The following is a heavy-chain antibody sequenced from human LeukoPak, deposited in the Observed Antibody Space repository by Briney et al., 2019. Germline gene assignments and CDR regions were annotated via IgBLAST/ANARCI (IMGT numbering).Heavy chain of an antibody. J-gene: IGHJ4*02. D-gene: IGHD2-15*01. V-gene: IGHV4-34*01. CDR3: ASTPWYLYYFDY. Sequence: SETLSLTCAVYGGSFSGYYWSWIRQPPGKGLEWIGEINHSGSTNYNPSLKSRVTISVDTSKNQFSLKLSSVTAADTAVYYCASTPWYLYYFDYWGQGTLVTVSS. CDR2: INHSGST. CDR1: GGSFSGYY.